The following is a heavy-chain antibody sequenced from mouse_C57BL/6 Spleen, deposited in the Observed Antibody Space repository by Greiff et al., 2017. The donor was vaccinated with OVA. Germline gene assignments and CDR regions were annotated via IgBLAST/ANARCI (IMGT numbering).Heavy chain of an antibody. CDR3: ARGGSNYWYFDV. D-gene: IGHD1-1*01. J-gene: IGHJ1*03. Sequence: EVMLVESGGGLVKPGGSLKLSCAASGFTFSDYGMHWVRQAPEKGLAWVAYISSGSSTIYYADTVKGRFTISRDNAKNTLFLQMTSLRSEDTAMYYCARGGSNYWYFDVWGTGTTVTVSS. CDR2: ISSGSSTI. V-gene: IGHV5-17*01. CDR1: GFTFSDYG.